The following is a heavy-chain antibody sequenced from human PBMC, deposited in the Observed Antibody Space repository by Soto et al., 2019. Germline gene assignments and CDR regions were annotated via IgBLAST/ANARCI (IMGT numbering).Heavy chain of an antibody. Sequence: SETLSLTCTVSSGSTSSNYWTWIRQPPGKGLEWIGHIYSSGSTDYNPSLKSRCTISIDTSKNQFSLKLSSVTAADTAVYYCARYGSHYFYYNMDVWGRGTTVTVSS. D-gene: IGHD1-26*01. CDR2: IYSSGST. CDR3: ARYGSHYFYYNMDV. J-gene: IGHJ6*02. V-gene: IGHV4-59*01. CDR1: SGSTSSNY.